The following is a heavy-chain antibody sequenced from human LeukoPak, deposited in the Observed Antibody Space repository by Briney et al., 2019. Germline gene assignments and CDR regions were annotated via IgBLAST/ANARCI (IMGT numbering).Heavy chain of an antibody. CDR1: GFTFSSYG. Sequence: GGSLRLSCAASGFTFSSYGMSWVRQAPGKGLEWVSAISGSGGSTYYADSVKGRFTISRDNSKNTLYLQMNSLRAEDTAVYYCAKDLPGTVTTYLGWFDPWGQGTLVTVSS. CDR2: ISGSGGST. CDR3: AKDLPGTVTTYLGWFDP. J-gene: IGHJ5*02. D-gene: IGHD4-17*01. V-gene: IGHV3-23*01.